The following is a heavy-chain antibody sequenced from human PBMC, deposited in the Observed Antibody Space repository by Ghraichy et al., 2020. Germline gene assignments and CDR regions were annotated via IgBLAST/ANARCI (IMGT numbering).Heavy chain of an antibody. V-gene: IGHV3-64*01. CDR3: ARIGVRGNWFFDL. CDR2: SSSNGDST. J-gene: IGHJ2*01. D-gene: IGHD2-8*01. Sequence: GGSLRLSCAASGFTFSTYGMQWVRQAPGKGPEYVSASSSNGDSTFYANSVKGRFTISRDNSKNTLFLQMGSLRTEDMAVYYCARIGVRGNWFFDLWGRGTLVTVSS. CDR1: GFTFSTYG.